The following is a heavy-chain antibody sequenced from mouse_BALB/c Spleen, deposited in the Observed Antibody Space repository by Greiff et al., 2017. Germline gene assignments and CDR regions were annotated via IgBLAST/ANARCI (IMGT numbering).Heavy chain of an antibody. D-gene: IGHD3-3*01. CDR2: ISSGGST. CDR3: ARDRTARPGAEFAY. J-gene: IGHJ3*01. Sequence: EVKLVESGGGLVKPGGSLKLSCAASGFTFSSYSMSWVRQTPEKRLEWVGSISSGGSTYYPDSVKGRVTISRDNARNIRYLQMSSLRSEDTAMYYCARDRTARPGAEFAYWGQGTLVTVSA. V-gene: IGHV5-6-5*01. CDR1: GFTFSSYS.